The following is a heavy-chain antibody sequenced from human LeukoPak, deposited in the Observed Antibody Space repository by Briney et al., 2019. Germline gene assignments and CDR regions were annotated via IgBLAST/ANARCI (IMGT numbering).Heavy chain of an antibody. Sequence: GESLKISCKGSGYSFTSFWIGWVRQMPGKGLEWMGIIYPGDSDTRYSPSFQGQVILSVDKSISTAYLQWSSLKASDTAIYYCARLNQGNAFDIWGQGTMVTVSS. V-gene: IGHV5-51*01. CDR1: GYSFTSFW. D-gene: IGHD1-14*01. CDR2: IYPGDSDT. CDR3: ARLNQGNAFDI. J-gene: IGHJ3*02.